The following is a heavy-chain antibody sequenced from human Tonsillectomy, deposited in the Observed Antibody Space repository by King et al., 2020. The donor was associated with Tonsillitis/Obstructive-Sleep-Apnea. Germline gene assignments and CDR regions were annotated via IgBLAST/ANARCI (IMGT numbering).Heavy chain of an antibody. CDR2: IYWDDDK. D-gene: IGHD4-17*01. J-gene: IGHJ4*02. CDR3: AHNRGQTTSGPFDY. Sequence: ITLKESGPTLVKPTQTLTLTCTFSGFSLSTSGVGVGWIRQPPGQALEWLALIYWDDDKRYSPSLKSRLTITKDTSKNQVVLTMTNMDPVDTATYYCAHNRGQTTSGPFDYWGQGTLVTVSS. CDR1: GFSLSTSGVG. V-gene: IGHV2-5*02.